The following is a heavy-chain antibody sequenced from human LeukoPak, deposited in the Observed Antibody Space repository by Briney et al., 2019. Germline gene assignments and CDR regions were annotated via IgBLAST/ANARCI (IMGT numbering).Heavy chain of an antibody. Sequence: PWETLSLTCTVSGVSISCYYWRWIRQPPGKGLEWMGYIYYSGRTNYNPSLKSRVTISVDTSKNQFSLKLSSVTAADTAVYYCAREVRGYSYGLPNWFDPWGQGTLVTVSS. CDR3: AREVRGYSYGLPNWFDP. J-gene: IGHJ5*02. V-gene: IGHV4-59*01. CDR2: IYYSGRT. D-gene: IGHD5-18*01. CDR1: GVSISCYY.